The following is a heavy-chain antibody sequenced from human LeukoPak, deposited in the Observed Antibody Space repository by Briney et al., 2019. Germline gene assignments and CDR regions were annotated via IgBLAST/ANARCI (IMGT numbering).Heavy chain of an antibody. D-gene: IGHD4-23*01. V-gene: IGHV4-39*01. J-gene: IGHJ4*02. CDR1: GGSISSSSYY. Sequence: PSETLSLTCTVSGGSISSSSYYWGWIRQPPGKGLEWIGSIYYSGSTYYNPSLKSRVTISVDTSKNQFSLQLSSVIAADTAAYYCVSHPPMVVSRDYWGRGPLVPVSS. CDR3: VSHPPMVVSRDY. CDR2: IYYSGST.